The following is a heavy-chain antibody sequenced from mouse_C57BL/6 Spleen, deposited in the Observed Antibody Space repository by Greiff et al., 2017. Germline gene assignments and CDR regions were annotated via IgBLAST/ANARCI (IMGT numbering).Heavy chain of an antibody. CDR1: GYTFTSYW. CDR2: IDPTSGCT. CDR3: AIEKNYGYRAGIDY. J-gene: IGHJ2*02. Sequence: VQLQQPGAELVKPGASVKLSCKASGYTFTSYWMHWVKQRPGRGLEWIGRIDPTSGCTKYNEKFKSKATLTVDTSSSTAYMQLSSLTSEDSAVDDCAIEKNYGYRAGIDYWGQGTSVTVSA. V-gene: IGHV1-72*04. D-gene: IGHD2-2*01.